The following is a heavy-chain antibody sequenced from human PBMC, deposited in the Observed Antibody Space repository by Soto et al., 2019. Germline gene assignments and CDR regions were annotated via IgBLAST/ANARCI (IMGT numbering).Heavy chain of an antibody. CDR1: GGSISSGGYS. V-gene: IGHV4-61*08. CDR3: ARSMFYSDGSNYSPFDY. CDR2: FYYTGSI. J-gene: IGHJ4*02. Sequence: TSDTLSLTCAVSGGSISSGGYSWSWIRQPPGKGLEWIGYFYYTGSIKYNPSLKSRVTISIDASKNQFSLRLSSVTAADTAVYYCARSMFYSDGSNYSPFDYWGQGTLVTVSS. D-gene: IGHD3-22*01.